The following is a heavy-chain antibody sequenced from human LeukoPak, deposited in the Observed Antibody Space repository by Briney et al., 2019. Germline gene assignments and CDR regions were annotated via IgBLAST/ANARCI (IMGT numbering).Heavy chain of an antibody. J-gene: IGHJ6*02. V-gene: IGHV5-51*01. CDR2: IYPGDSDT. CDR1: GYSFTSYW. CDR3: ARHREVYGDPRGYYYGMDV. Sequence: RPGESLKISCKGSGYSFTSYWIGWVRQMPGKGLEWMGIIYPGDSDTRYSPSFQGQVTISADKSISTAYLQWSSLKASDTAMYYCARHREVYGDPRGYYYGMDVWGQGTTVTVSS. D-gene: IGHD4-17*01.